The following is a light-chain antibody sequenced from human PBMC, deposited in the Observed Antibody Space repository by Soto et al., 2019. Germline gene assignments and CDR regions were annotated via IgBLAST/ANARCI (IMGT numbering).Light chain of an antibody. CDR2: EVT. Sequence: QSALTQPASVSGSPGQSITISCTGTRSDVGGYNYVSWYQQFPGKAPKLMIYEVTNRPPGVSNRFSGSKSGNTASLIISGLQTEDEADYYCSSYAGSSTPYVFGTGTKLTVL. J-gene: IGLJ1*01. CDR3: SSYAGSSTPYV. V-gene: IGLV2-14*01. CDR1: RSDVGGYNY.